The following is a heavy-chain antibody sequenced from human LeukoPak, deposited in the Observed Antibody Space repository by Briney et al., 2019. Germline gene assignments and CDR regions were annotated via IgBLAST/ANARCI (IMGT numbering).Heavy chain of an antibody. CDR1: GYTFTGYY. V-gene: IGHV1-8*03. D-gene: IGHD6-13*01. Sequence: ASVKVSCKASGYTFTGYYMHWVRQAPGQGLEWMGWINPNSGDTGYAQKFQGRVTITRNTPISTAYMELSSLRSEDTAVYYCARSSWLNNWFDSWGQGTLVTVSS. J-gene: IGHJ5*01. CDR3: ARSSWLNNWFDS. CDR2: INPNSGDT.